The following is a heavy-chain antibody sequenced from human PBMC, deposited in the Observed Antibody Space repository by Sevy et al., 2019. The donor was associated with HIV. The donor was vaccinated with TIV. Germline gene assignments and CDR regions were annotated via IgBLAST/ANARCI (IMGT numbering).Heavy chain of an antibody. V-gene: IGHV5-51*01. CDR2: FYPGDSDT. CDR3: ARVSRWYYYGSGSLIGVGGMDV. CDR1: GYSFISYW. J-gene: IGHJ6*02. Sequence: GESLKISCKGSGYSFISYWIAWVRQMPGKGLELMGIFYPGDSDTRYSPSFQGQVTISVDKSITTAYLQWSSLKASDTAVYYCARVSRWYYYGSGSLIGVGGMDVWGQGTTVTVSS. D-gene: IGHD3-10*01.